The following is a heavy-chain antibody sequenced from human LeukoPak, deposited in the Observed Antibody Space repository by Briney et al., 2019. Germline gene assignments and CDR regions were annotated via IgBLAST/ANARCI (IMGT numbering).Heavy chain of an antibody. CDR2: ISGSGGST. V-gene: IGHV3-23*01. CDR3: ATQSIAARNFDY. CDR1: GFTFSSYA. J-gene: IGHJ4*02. D-gene: IGHD6-6*01. Sequence: GGSLRLSCAASGFTFSSYAMSWVRQAPGKGLEWVSAISGSGGSTYYADSVKGRFTISRDNSKNTLYLQMNSLRAEDTAVYYCATQSIAARNFDYWGQGTLVTVSS.